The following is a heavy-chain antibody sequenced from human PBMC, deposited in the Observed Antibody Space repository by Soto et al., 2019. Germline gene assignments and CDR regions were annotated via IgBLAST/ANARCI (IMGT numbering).Heavy chain of an antibody. CDR3: ARSAPTVTTLRGMDV. D-gene: IGHD4-4*01. Sequence: GASVKVSCKASGYTFTSYAMHWVRQAPGQRLEWMGWINAGNGNTKYSQKFQGRVTITRDTSASTAYMELSSLRSEDTAVYYCARSAPTVTTLRGMDVWGQGTTVTVSS. CDR2: INAGNGNT. V-gene: IGHV1-3*01. CDR1: GYTFTSYA. J-gene: IGHJ6*02.